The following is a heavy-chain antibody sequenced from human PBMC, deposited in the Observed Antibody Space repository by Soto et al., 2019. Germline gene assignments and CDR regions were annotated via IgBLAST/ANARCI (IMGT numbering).Heavy chain of an antibody. V-gene: IGHV1-3*01. J-gene: IGHJ6*02. Sequence: GASVKVSCKASGYTFTSYAMHWVRQAPGQRLEWMGWINAGNGNTKYSQKFQGRVTITRDTSASTAYMELSSLRSEDTAVYYCARSWASTQDYYYYGMDGWGQGTTVTVS. D-gene: IGHD3-16*01. CDR1: GYTFTSYA. CDR3: ARSWASTQDYYYYGMDG. CDR2: INAGNGNT.